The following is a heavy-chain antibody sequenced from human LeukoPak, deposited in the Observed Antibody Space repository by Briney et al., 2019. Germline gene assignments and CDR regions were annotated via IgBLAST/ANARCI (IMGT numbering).Heavy chain of an antibody. Sequence: GASVKVSCKASGYTFTSYYMHWVRQAPGQVLEWMGIINPSGGSTSYAQKFQGRVTMTRDTATRIVYMELSSLRSEDTAVYYCAVRTTPPDVLRGYRDYYGMDVWGQGTTLIVSS. D-gene: IGHD3-3*01. V-gene: IGHV1-46*01. CDR3: AVRTTPPDVLRGYRDYYGMDV. CDR2: INPSGGST. J-gene: IGHJ6*02. CDR1: GYTFTSYY.